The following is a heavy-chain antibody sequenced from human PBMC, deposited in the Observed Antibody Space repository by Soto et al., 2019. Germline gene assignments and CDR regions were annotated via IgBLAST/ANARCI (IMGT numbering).Heavy chain of an antibody. V-gene: IGHV3-7*01. CDR2: IKQDGSEK. D-gene: IGHD6-6*01. J-gene: IGHJ5*02. CDR3: ARSIAARLNWFDP. CDR1: GFTLSSYW. Sequence: GGSLRLSCAASGFTLSSYWMNWDRQAPGKGLEWVANIKQDGSEKYYVDSVKGRFTISRDNAKNSLYLQMSSLRAEDTAVYYCARSIAARLNWFDPWGQGTLVTVSS.